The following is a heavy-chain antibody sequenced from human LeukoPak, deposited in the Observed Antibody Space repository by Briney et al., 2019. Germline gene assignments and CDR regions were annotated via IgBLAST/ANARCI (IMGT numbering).Heavy chain of an antibody. CDR1: GGSISSNSDY. D-gene: IGHD3-3*01. Sequence: PSETLSLTCTVSGGSISSNSDYWGWLRQPPGKGLEWIGCIYYSGSTYYNPSLKSRVTISVDTSKNQFSLKLSSVTATDTAVYYCARLPPEWLVGAHRGYWGQGTLVTVSS. CDR2: IYYSGST. J-gene: IGHJ4*02. CDR3: ARLPPEWLVGAHRGY. V-gene: IGHV4-39*01.